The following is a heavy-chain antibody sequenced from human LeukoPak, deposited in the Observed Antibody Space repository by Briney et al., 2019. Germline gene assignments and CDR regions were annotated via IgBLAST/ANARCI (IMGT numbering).Heavy chain of an antibody. CDR2: TYYSGVT. V-gene: IGHV4-39*01. Sequence: KSSETLSLTCTVSGXSISSSIHYWAWIRQPPGKGLESIGNTYYSGVTYYNPSLESRVTISVDTSKNQFSLKLSSVTAADTAVYYCARQDYGEYPDAFDIWGQGTMVTVSS. D-gene: IGHD4/OR15-4a*01. CDR3: ARQDYGEYPDAFDI. J-gene: IGHJ3*02. CDR1: GXSISSSIHY.